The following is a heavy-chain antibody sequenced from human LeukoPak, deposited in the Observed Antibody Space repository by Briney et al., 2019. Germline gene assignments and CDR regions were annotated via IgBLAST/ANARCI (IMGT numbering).Heavy chain of an antibody. V-gene: IGHV1-8*01. CDR1: GYTFTSYD. CDR3: ARDDYYDSSCYQFDY. CDR2: MNPNSGNT. D-gene: IGHD3-22*01. J-gene: IGHJ4*02. Sequence: ASVTVSCKASGYTFTSYDINWVRQAAGQGLEWMGWMNPNSGNTGYAQKFQGRVTMTRDMSTSTVYMELSSLRSEDTAVYYCARDDYYDSSCYQFDYWGQGTLVTVSS.